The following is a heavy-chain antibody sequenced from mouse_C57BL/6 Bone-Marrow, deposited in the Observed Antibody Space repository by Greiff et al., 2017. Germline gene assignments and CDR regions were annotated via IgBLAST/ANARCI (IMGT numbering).Heavy chain of an antibody. CDR1: GYSITSDY. CDR3: ARSSLFWGWYFDV. J-gene: IGHJ1*03. Sequence: EVMLVESGPGLAKPSQTLSLTCFVTGYSITSDYWNWIRKFPGNKLEYMGYIRYSGSTFYNPSLKSRISITRDTSKNQYYLQLNSVTTEDTATYYCARSSLFWGWYFDVWGTGTTVTVSS. D-gene: IGHD1-1*02. V-gene: IGHV3-8*01. CDR2: IRYSGST.